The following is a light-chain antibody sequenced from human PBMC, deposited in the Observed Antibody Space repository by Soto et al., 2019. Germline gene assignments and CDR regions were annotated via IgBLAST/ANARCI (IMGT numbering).Light chain of an antibody. V-gene: IGKV3-11*01. CDR1: QSVSTY. J-gene: IGKJ2*01. CDR3: QQRSNWPPRT. CDR2: DAS. Sequence: EIVLTQSQATLSLSPGERATLSCRASQSVSTYLAWYQQKPGQAPRLLIYDASNRATGIPGRFSGSGSGTDFTLTISSLEPEDFAVYYCQQRSNWPPRTFGQGIKLAIK.